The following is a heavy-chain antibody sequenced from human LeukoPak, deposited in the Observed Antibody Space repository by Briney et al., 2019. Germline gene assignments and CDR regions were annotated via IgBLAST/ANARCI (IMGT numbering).Heavy chain of an antibody. CDR1: GLTFSNYD. V-gene: IGHV3-23*01. J-gene: IGHJ6*03. D-gene: IGHD5-24*01. CDR3: VRDTGDGYTPPNYYYYMDV. CDR2: VSDSGADT. Sequence: GGSLRLSCAASGLTFSNYDMNWVRQAPGKGLEWVAGVSDSGADTYYADSVKGRFTISRDNSRTTLYLQMNSLRPEDTAVYYCVRDTGDGYTPPNYYYYMDVWGQGTTLTVSS.